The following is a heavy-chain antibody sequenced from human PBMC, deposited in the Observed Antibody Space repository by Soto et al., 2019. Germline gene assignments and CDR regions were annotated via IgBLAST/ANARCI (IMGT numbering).Heavy chain of an antibody. CDR1: GGSISSYY. J-gene: IGHJ4*02. D-gene: IGHD4-17*01. V-gene: IGHV4-59*08. CDR2: IYYSVST. CDR3: ARHETLHGDYDH. Sequence: SETLSLTCTVSGGSISSYYWSWIRQPPGKGLEWIGYIYYSVSTNYNPSLKSRVTISVDTSKNQFSLKLSSVTAADTAVYYCARHETLHGDYDHWGQGTLVTVSS.